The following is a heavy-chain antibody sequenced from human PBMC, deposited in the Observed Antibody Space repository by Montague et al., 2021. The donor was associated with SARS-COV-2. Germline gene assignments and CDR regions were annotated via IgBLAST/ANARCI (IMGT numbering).Heavy chain of an antibody. V-gene: IGHV6-1*01. J-gene: IGHJ4*02. CDR1: GDSVFPNSAA. CDR2: THHRSKWYL. Sequence: CAISGDSVFPNSAAWSWFRQSPSRGLEWLGWTHHRSKWYLDYAVAVKGRITINADTSRNQFSLQLNSVTPEDTAVYYCARAPYSSGFYSTDVWGQGILVPVSS. CDR3: ARAPYSSGFYSTDV. D-gene: IGHD3-22*01.